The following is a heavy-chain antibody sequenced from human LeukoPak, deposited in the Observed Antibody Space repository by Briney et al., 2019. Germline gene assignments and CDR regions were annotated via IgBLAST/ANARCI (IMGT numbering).Heavy chain of an antibody. Sequence: RASVKVSCKASGYTFAHYDINWVRQATGQGLEWMGWMNPNTGNTGSAQKFQGRVTMTRNTSISTAFMELSSLTSEDTAVYYCARLGVRGVHGWFDPWGQGTLSPSPQ. CDR1: GYTFAHYD. CDR2: MNPNTGNT. D-gene: IGHD3-10*01. CDR3: ARLGVRGVHGWFDP. V-gene: IGHV1-8*02. J-gene: IGHJ5*02.